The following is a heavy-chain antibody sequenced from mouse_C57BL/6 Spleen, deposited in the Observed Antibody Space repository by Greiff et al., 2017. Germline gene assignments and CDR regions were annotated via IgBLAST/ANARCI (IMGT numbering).Heavy chain of an antibody. J-gene: IGHJ4*01. V-gene: IGHV1-80*01. D-gene: IGHD4-1*01. CDR2: INPGDGDT. Sequence: QVQLQQSGAELVKPGASVKISCKASGYAFSSYWMNWVKQRPGQGLEWIGKINPGDGDTNYNEKFKGKATLTADKSSSTASMQHISLPTEDSAVYFCARRGDSNGIDWAMDYWGQGTSVTVSS. CDR3: ARRGDSNGIDWAMDY. CDR1: GYAFSSYW.